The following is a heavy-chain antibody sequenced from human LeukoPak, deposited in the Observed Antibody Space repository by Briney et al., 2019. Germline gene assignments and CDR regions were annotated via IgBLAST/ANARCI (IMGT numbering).Heavy chain of an antibody. CDR1: GYTFTNYY. CDR3: ASQSGSYRPFDY. D-gene: IGHD1-26*01. J-gene: IGHJ4*02. V-gene: IGHV1-46*01. Sequence: ASVKVSCKAFGYTFTNYYIHWVRQAPGQGLEWMGIINPSGGSTSYAQRFQGRVTMTRDTSTSTVYMELSSLRSEDTAVFYCASQSGSYRPFDYRGQGTLVTVSS. CDR2: INPSGGST.